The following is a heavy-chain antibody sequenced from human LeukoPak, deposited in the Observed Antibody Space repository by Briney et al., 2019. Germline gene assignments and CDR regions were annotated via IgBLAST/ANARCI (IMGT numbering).Heavy chain of an antibody. Sequence: GSLRLSCAASGFAFSNAWMSWVRQAAGRGLEWVGRIKTKVAGGARDYAAAVKGRFTISRDDSEKMVYLQMNSLKTEDTAVYYCTTDVPSGAGELFGYWGQGTLVTVSS. CDR3: TTDVPSGAGELFGY. CDR2: IKTKVAGGAR. V-gene: IGHV3-15*01. D-gene: IGHD3-10*01. J-gene: IGHJ4*02. CDR1: GFAFSNAW.